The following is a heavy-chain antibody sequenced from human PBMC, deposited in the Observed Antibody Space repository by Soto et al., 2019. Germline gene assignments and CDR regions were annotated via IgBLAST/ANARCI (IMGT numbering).Heavy chain of an antibody. V-gene: IGHV3-53*01. CDR2: IYSGGST. J-gene: IGHJ6*02. CDR1: GFTVSSNY. D-gene: IGHD6-13*01. CDR3: ARVVAVGSSWGYGMDL. Sequence: EVQLVESGGGLIQPGGSLRLSCAASGFTVSSNYMSWVRQAPGKGLEWVSVIYSGGSTYYADSVKGRFTISRDNSKSTLYLQMNSLRAEDTGVDYCARVVAVGSSWGYGMDLWGQGTTVNVSS.